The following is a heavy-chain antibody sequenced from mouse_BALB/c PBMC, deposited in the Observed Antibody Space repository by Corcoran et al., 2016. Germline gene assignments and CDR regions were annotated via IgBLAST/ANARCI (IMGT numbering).Heavy chain of an antibody. CDR2: INPNNGGT. CDR3: ARKDYGSSSWFAY. CDR1: GYTFTDYN. V-gene: IGHV1-18*01. J-gene: IGHJ3*01. D-gene: IGHD1-1*01. Sequence: EVLLQQSGPELVKPGASVKIPCKAAGYTFTDYNMDWVKQSHGKSLEWIGDINPNNGGTNYNQKFKGKATLTVDKSSSTAYMELRSLTSEDTAVYYCARKDYGSSSWFAYWGQGTLVTISA.